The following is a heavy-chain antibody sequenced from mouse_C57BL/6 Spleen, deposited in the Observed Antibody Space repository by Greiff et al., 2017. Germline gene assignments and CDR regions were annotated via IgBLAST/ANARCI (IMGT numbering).Heavy chain of an antibody. CDR1: GYSFTSYY. Sequence: QVQLQQSGPELVKPGASVKISCKASGYSFTSYYIHWVKQRPGQGLEWIGWIYPGSGNTKYNEKFKGKATLPADTSSSTAYMQLSSLTSEDSAVYYCARSGEDGKVFDYGGQGTTLTVSS. V-gene: IGHV1-66*01. D-gene: IGHD2-1*01. CDR3: ARSGEDGKVFDY. CDR2: IYPGSGNT. J-gene: IGHJ2*01.